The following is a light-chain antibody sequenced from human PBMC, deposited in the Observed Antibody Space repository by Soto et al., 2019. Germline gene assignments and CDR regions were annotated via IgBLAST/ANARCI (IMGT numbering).Light chain of an antibody. CDR1: QSVSSN. Sequence: EIVMTQSPATLSVSPGERATLSCRASQSVSSNLAWYQQKPGQAPRLLIYGASTRATGIPARFSGSGSGTALNLTISSLQSEDFAVYYCQQYNNWHPRLTFGGGTKVDI. V-gene: IGKV3-15*01. CDR3: QQYNNWHPRLT. J-gene: IGKJ4*01. CDR2: GAS.